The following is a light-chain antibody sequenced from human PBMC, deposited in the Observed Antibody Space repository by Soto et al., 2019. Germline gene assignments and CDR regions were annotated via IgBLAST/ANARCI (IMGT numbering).Light chain of an antibody. CDR2: DAS. J-gene: IGKJ1*01. CDR1: QSVSSSY. CDR3: QQYGSSPPA. V-gene: IGKV3-20*01. Sequence: EMVLTQSPVTLSLSPGERATLSCRAMQSVSSSYLAWYQQKPVQAPRLLIYDASSRATGIADRFSGSGSGTDFTLTISRLEPEDFAVYYCQQYGSSPPAFGQGTKVDIK.